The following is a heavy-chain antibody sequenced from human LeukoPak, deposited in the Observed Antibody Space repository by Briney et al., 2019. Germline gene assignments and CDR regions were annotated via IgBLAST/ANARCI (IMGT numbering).Heavy chain of an antibody. V-gene: IGHV3-48*04. CDR3: AKDIEMATIGGVFDY. Sequence: GGSLRLSCAASGFTFSSYSMNWVRQAPGKGLEWVSYISSSSSTIYYADSVKGRFTISRDNAKNSLYLQMNSLRAEDTALYYCAKDIEMATIGGVFDYWGQGTLVTVSS. D-gene: IGHD5-24*01. CDR2: ISSSSSTI. CDR1: GFTFSSYS. J-gene: IGHJ4*02.